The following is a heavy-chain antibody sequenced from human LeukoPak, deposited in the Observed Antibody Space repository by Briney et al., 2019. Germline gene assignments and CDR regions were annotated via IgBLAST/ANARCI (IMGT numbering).Heavy chain of an antibody. CDR3: ARDDSSTKYNWIPANYYMDV. D-gene: IGHD1-1*01. CDR1: GGSFSGYY. V-gene: IGHV4-34*01. Sequence: PSETLSLTCAVYGGSFSGYYWSWIRQPPGKGLEWIGEINHSGSTNYNPSLKSRVTISVDTSKNQFSLKLSSVTAADTAVYYCARDDSSTKYNWIPANYYMDVWGKGTTVTVSS. CDR2: INHSGST. J-gene: IGHJ6*03.